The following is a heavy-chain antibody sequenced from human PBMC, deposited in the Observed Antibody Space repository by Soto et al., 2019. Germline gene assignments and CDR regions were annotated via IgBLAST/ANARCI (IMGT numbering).Heavy chain of an antibody. D-gene: IGHD6-19*01. CDR2: IWYDGSNK. CDR1: GFTFSSYG. Sequence: GGSLRLSCAASGFTFSSYGMHWVRQAPGKGLEWVAVIWYDGSNKYYADSVKGRFTISRDNSKNTLYLQMNSLRAEDTAVYYCARETGRIAVAGVIYYYYGMDVWGQGTTVTVSS. CDR3: ARETGRIAVAGVIYYYYGMDV. J-gene: IGHJ6*02. V-gene: IGHV3-33*01.